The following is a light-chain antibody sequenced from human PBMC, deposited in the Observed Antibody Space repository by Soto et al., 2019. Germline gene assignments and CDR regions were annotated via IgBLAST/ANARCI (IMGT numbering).Light chain of an antibody. V-gene: IGLV2-14*01. CDR2: DVS. Sequence: QSALTQPASVSGFPGQSITFSCTGTSSDVGAYNYVSWYQQHPGKAPKLMIYDVSNRPSGVSNRFSGSKSGNTASLTISGLQAEDEADYYCSSYTSSTTYVFGTGTKVTVL. CDR3: SSYTSSTTYV. CDR1: SSDVGAYNY. J-gene: IGLJ1*01.